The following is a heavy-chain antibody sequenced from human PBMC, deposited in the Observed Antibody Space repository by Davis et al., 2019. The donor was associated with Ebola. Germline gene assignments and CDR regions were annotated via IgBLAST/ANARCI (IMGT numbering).Heavy chain of an antibody. D-gene: IGHD2/OR15-2a*01. J-gene: IGHJ3*01. CDR3: AKDNRNIWSEV. Sequence: GESLKISCAASGFTFSSSGMHWVRQAPGKGLEWVAVISYDGSNKYYADSVKGRFTISRDNSKNTLYLQMNGLRVEDTAIYYCAKDNRNIWSEVWGQGTMVTVSS. CDR2: ISYDGSNK. V-gene: IGHV3-30*18. CDR1: GFTFSSSG.